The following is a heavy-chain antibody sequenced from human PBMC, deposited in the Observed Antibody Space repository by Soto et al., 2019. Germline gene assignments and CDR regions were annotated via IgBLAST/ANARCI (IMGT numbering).Heavy chain of an antibody. D-gene: IGHD3-10*01. J-gene: IGHJ4*02. CDR1: GYPFTSSD. CDR3: ARGPPESAGV. CDR2: MNPNSGDT. Sequence: QAQLVQSGAEVQKPGASVKVSCKASGYPFTSSDINWVRQATGQGLEWMGWMNPNSGDTGYAQKFQGRVTLTRNTSISTAYMELSSLRSEDTAVYYCARGPPESAGVWGQGTLVTVSS. V-gene: IGHV1-8*02.